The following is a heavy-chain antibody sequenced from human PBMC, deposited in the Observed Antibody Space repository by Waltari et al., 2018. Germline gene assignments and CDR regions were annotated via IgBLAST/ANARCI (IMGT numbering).Heavy chain of an antibody. Sequence: QVHLQQWGAGLLKPSETLFLTCAVSGGPFRDYYWTWIRQSPGKGLEWIGDINQRGTATYSPSLKSRLSISVDSSKSHFSLRLTSVTAADTAMYFCGRLPYNNGSDYWGQGSLVTVSA. CDR2: INQRGTA. J-gene: IGHJ4*02. CDR3: GRLPYNNGSDY. CDR1: GGPFRDYY. D-gene: IGHD3-10*01. V-gene: IGHV4-34*01.